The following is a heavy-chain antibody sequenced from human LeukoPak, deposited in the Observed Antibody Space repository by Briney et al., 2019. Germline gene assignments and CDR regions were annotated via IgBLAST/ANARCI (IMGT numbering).Heavy chain of an antibody. V-gene: IGHV4-61*02. J-gene: IGHJ4*02. CDR3: ARSPDYDSTGYDY. Sequence: SETLSLTCTVSSGSISSGSLYWNWIRQPTGKRLEWIGRIYTSGGTNYSPSLKSRVTISVDTSKNHFSLKLSSVTAADTAVYYCARSPDYDSTGYDYWGQGTLVTVSS. CDR2: IYTSGGT. D-gene: IGHD3-22*01. CDR1: SGSISSGSLY.